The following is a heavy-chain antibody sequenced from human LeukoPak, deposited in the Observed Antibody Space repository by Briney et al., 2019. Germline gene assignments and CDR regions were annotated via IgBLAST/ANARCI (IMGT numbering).Heavy chain of an antibody. J-gene: IGHJ5*02. V-gene: IGHV4-59*01. CDR3: ARGKREWANWFDP. CDR2: IYYSGTT. D-gene: IGHD3-3*01. Sequence: PSETLSLTCTVSGGSISSYYWSWIRQPPGKGLEWVGDIYYSGTTNYNPSFKSRVTISGDKSKNKFFLKLSSVTAADTAVYYCARGKREWANWFDPWGQGTLVTVSS. CDR1: GGSISSYY.